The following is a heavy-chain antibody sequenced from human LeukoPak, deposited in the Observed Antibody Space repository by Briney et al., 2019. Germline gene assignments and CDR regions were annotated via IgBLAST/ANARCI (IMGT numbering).Heavy chain of an antibody. CDR3: AKGDGYSYGPSDY. J-gene: IGHJ4*02. CDR2: ISGSGGST. D-gene: IGHD5-18*01. CDR1: GFTFSSYA. Sequence: GGSLRLSCAASGFTFSSYAMSWVRQAPGKGLEWVSAISGSGGSTYYADSVKGRFTISRDNSKNTLYLQMSSLRAEDTAVYYCAKGDGYSYGPSDYWGQGTLVTVSS. V-gene: IGHV3-23*01.